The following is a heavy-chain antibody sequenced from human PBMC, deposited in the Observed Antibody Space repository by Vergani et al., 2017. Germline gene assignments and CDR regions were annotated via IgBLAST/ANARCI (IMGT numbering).Heavy chain of an antibody. D-gene: IGHD3-10*01. CDR3: ARSVVRALDY. CDR2: IYYSGST. Sequence: QLQLQESGPGLVKPSETLSLTCTVSGSSISSSSYYWGWIRQPPGKGLEWIGSIYYSGSTYYNPSLKSRVTISVDKSKNQFSLKLSSVTAADTAVYYCARSVVRALDYWGQGTLVTVSS. V-gene: IGHV4-39*07. J-gene: IGHJ4*02. CDR1: GSSISSSSYY.